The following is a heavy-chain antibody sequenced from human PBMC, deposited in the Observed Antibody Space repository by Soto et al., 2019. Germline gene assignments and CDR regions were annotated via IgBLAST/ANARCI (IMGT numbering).Heavy chain of an antibody. CDR2: IYYSGST. Sequence: SETLSLTCTVSGGSISSYYWSWIRQPPGKGLEWIGYIYYSGSTNYNPSLKSRVTISVDTSKNQFSLKLSSVTAADTAVYYCEIGGVGYCSSTSCSDYGMDVWGQGTTVTVSS. CDR3: EIGGVGYCSSTSCSDYGMDV. J-gene: IGHJ6*02. V-gene: IGHV4-59*01. D-gene: IGHD2-2*01. CDR1: GGSISSYY.